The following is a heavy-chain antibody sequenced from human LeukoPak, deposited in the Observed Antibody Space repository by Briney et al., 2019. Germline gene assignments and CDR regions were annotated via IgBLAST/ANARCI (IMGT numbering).Heavy chain of an antibody. CDR3: ARGGPKRWRSGYYEKYALDY. CDR1: GGSISSGGYY. J-gene: IGHJ4*02. Sequence: PSETLSLTCTVSGGSISSGGYYWSWIRQHPGKGLEWIGYIYYSGSTYYNPSLKSRVTISVDTSKNQFSLKLSSVTAADTAVYYCARGGPKRWRSGYYEKYALDYWGQGTLVTVSS. CDR2: IYYSGST. D-gene: IGHD3-22*01. V-gene: IGHV4-31*03.